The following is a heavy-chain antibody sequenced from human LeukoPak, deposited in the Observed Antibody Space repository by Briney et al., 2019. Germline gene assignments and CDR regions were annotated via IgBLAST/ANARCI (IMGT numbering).Heavy chain of an antibody. Sequence: ASVKVSCKASGYTFTGYYMHWVRQAPGQGLEWMGRINPNSGGTNYAQKFQGRVTMTRDTSISTAYMELSRLRSDDTAVYYCAREGRAKMATISLRRYFDYWGRGTLVTVFS. CDR2: INPNSGGT. J-gene: IGHJ4*02. CDR3: AREGRAKMATISLRRYFDY. CDR1: GYTFTGYY. D-gene: IGHD5-24*01. V-gene: IGHV1-2*06.